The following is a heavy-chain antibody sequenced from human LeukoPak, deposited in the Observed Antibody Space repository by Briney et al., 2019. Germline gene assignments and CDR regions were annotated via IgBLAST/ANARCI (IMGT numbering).Heavy chain of an antibody. J-gene: IGHJ4*02. V-gene: IGHV4-39*01. D-gene: IGHD3-22*01. CDR3: ARRGYDSSGYYHAF. Sequence: SETLSLTCTVSGGSISSSSYYWGWIRQPPGKGLEWIGSIYYSGSTYYSPSLKSRVTISVDTSKNHFSLKLSSVTAADTAVYYCARRGYDSSGYYHAFWGQGTLVTVSS. CDR1: GGSISSSSYY. CDR2: IYYSGST.